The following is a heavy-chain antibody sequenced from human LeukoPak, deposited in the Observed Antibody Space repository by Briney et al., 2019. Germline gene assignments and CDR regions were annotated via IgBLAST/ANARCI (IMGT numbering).Heavy chain of an antibody. D-gene: IGHD2-2*02. CDR3: ARGVVVPAAIPAHMDV. CDR2: IYYSGST. J-gene: IGHJ6*03. V-gene: IGHV4-59*12. CDR1: GGSISSYY. Sequence: SETLSLTCTVSGGSISSYYWSWIRQPPGKGLEWIGCIYYSGSTNYNPSLKSRVTISVDTSKNQFSLKLSSVTAADTAVYYCARGVVVPAAIPAHMDVWGKGTTVTVSS.